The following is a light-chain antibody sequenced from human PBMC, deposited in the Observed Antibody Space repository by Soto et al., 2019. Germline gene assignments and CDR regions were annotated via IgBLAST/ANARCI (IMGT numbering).Light chain of an antibody. CDR3: HSYDTNLSGASV. V-gene: IGLV1-40*01. Sequence: QPVLTQSPSVSGAPGQRISISCTGTSSNIGAGFDVHWYQQLPATAPKLLIYGGNNRPSGVPDRFSGSKSGTSASLAITGLQPEDEDDYYCHSYDTNLSGASVFGTGTKLTVL. J-gene: IGLJ1*01. CDR1: SSNIGAGFD. CDR2: GGN.